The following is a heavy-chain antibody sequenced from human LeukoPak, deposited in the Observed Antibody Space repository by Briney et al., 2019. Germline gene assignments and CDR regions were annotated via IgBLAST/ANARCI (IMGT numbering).Heavy chain of an antibody. CDR1: GFTFSSYW. Sequence: GGSLRLSCAASGFTFSSYWMHWVRQAPGKGLVWVSRINSDGSSTSYADSVKGRLTISRDNAKNTLYLQMNSLRAEDTAVYYCARSRAVAGGALSYWGQGTRVTVSS. J-gene: IGHJ4*02. CDR2: INSDGSST. D-gene: IGHD6-19*01. V-gene: IGHV3-74*01. CDR3: ARSRAVAGGALSY.